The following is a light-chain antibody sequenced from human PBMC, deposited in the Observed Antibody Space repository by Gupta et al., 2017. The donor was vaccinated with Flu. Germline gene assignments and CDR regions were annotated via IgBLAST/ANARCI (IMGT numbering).Light chain of an antibody. Sequence: DIQMTQSPSSLSASVGDRVTITCRASQSISRYLNWYQHKPGKAPKLLIYGASSLQSGVPSSFSGGGSGTDFTLTINKLQPEDFATYYCQQSDSSPFTFGHGTKVDIK. CDR1: QSISRY. CDR2: GAS. CDR3: QQSDSSPFT. J-gene: IGKJ3*01. V-gene: IGKV1-39*01.